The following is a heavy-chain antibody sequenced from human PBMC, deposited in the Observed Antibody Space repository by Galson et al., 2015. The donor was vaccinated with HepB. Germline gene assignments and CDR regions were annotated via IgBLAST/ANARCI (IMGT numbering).Heavy chain of an antibody. D-gene: IGHD1-26*01. J-gene: IGHJ4*02. CDR1: GFSLTTRGEG. CDR2: IYWDDDK. Sequence: PALVKPTQTLTLTCTLSGFSLTTRGEGVGWIRQPPGKALEFLVFIYWDDDKRYNPSLQSRLSIKKDTSKKQVVLTMTNMDPVDTATYYCAHRRVDYASGWDVGVLDFWGQGALVTVSS. CDR3: AHRRVDYASGWDVGVLDF. V-gene: IGHV2-5*02.